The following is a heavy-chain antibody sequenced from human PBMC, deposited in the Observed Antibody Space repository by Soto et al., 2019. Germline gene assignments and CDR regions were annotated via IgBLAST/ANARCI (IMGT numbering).Heavy chain of an antibody. V-gene: IGHV1-46*01. CDR2: INPSGGST. D-gene: IGHD3-9*01. J-gene: IGHJ4*02. Sequence: SVKGSCKASGYTFTRYYMHWVRQAPGQGLEWMGIINPSGGSTSYAQKFQGRVTMTRDTSTSTVYMELSSLRSEDTAVYYCARVQGALRYFDWPFDYWGQGPLVTVSS. CDR3: ARVQGALRYFDWPFDY. CDR1: GYTFTRYY.